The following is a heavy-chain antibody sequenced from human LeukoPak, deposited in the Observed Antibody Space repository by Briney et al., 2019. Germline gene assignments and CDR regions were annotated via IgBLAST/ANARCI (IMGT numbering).Heavy chain of an antibody. CDR2: FYTGGST. CDR3: AGHGGMVRGFYDAFDI. CDR1: GGSIGSGTYY. D-gene: IGHD3-10*01. Sequence: PSETLSLTCTVSGGSIGSGTYYWTWLRQPAGKGLEWIGRFYTGGSTNYNPSLKSRVTISIDTSKNQFSLKLTSVTAADRAVYYCAGHGGMVRGFYDAFDIWGQGTVVTVSS. J-gene: IGHJ3*02. V-gene: IGHV4-61*02.